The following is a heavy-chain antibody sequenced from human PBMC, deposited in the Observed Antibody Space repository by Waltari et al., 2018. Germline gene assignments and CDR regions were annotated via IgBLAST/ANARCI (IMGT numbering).Heavy chain of an antibody. CDR3: ARSYSSGDFDY. D-gene: IGHD6-19*01. CDR2: IYYSGST. CDR1: GGSISSSSYY. V-gene: IGHV4-39*01. J-gene: IGHJ4*02. Sequence: QLQLQESGPGLVKPSETLSLTCTVSGGSISSSSYYWGWIRQPPGKGLEWIGSIYYSGSTYYNPSLKSRVTISVDTSKNQFSLKLSSVTAADTAVYYCARSYSSGDFDYWGQGTLVTVSS.